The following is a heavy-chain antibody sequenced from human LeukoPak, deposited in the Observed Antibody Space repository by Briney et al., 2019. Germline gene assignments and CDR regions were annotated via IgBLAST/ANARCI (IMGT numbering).Heavy chain of an antibody. Sequence: ASVKVSCKASGYAFIDYYIYWVRQAPGQGLEWMGWINPNSGGTNYAQKFQGRVTMTRDTSISTAYMEVSRLRSDDTAVYYCAREHVDTSFDIWGQGTMVTVSS. CDR2: INPNSGGT. CDR3: AREHVDTSFDI. V-gene: IGHV1-2*02. CDR1: GYAFIDYY. J-gene: IGHJ3*02. D-gene: IGHD5-18*01.